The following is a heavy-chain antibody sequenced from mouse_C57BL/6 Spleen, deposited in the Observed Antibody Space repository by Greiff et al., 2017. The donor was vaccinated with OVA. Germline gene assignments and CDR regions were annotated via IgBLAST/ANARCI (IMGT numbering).Heavy chain of an antibody. V-gene: IGHV1-15*01. Sequence: VKLVESGAELVRPGASVTLSCKASGYTFTDYEMHWVKQTPVHGLEWIGAIDPETGGTAYNQKFKGKAILTADKSSSTAYMELRSLTSEDSAVYYCTRRWLLGYWGQGTTLTVSS. J-gene: IGHJ2*01. CDR3: TRRWLLGY. CDR2: IDPETGGT. D-gene: IGHD2-3*01. CDR1: GYTFTDYE.